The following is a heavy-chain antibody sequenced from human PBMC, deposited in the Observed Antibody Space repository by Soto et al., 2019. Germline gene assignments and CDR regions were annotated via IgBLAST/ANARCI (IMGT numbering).Heavy chain of an antibody. CDR3: AREVDDYGDYEAADY. CDR1: GFTFSSYA. CDR2: ISYDGSNK. J-gene: IGHJ4*02. V-gene: IGHV3-30-3*01. Sequence: QVPLVESGGGVVQPGRSLRLSCAASGFTFSSYAMHWVRQAPGKGLEWVAVISYDGSNKYYADSVKGRFTISRDNSKNTLYLQMNSLRAEDTAVYYCAREVDDYGDYEAADYWGQGTLVTVSS. D-gene: IGHD4-17*01.